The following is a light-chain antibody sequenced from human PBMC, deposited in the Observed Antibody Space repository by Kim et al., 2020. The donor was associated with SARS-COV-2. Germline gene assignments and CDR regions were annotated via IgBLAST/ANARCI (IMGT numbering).Light chain of an antibody. CDR3: QSYDSSNQV. J-gene: IGLJ2*01. V-gene: IGLV6-57*03. CDR2: EDN. Sequence: GEQEATSSSRSRGRIASNYVQWYQLRRGSAPTTVIYEDNQRPSGVPDRFSGSIDSSTSSASLTISGLKTEDEADYYCQSYDSSNQVFGGGTQLTVL. CDR1: RGRIASNY.